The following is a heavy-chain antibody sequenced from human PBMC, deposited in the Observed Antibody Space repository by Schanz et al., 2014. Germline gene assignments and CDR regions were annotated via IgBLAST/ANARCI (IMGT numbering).Heavy chain of an antibody. D-gene: IGHD7-27*01. CDR2: LSGGSSYI. CDR1: GFSFSDYS. V-gene: IGHV3-21*01. CDR3: SRFLTGLDY. Sequence: EVQLVESGGGLVKPGGSLRLSCAASGFSFSDYSMSWVRQAPGKGLEWVSSLSGGSSYIFYADSVKGRFTISRDNSQNTLLRQMNSWRVEDTAVYYCSRFLTGLDYWGPGTRVTVSS. J-gene: IGHJ4*02.